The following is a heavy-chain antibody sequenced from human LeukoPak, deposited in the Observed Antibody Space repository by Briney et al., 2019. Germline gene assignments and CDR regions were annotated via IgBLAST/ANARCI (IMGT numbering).Heavy chain of an antibody. CDR1: GGSISSGSHY. CDR2: IYASGST. V-gene: IGHV4-61*02. Sequence: SEALSLTCTVSGGSISSGSHYWSWIRQPAGKGLEWIGRIYASGSTNYNPSLNSRVTISVDTSKNQFSLRLSSVTAADTAVYYCAREVGYYGPGGWFDPWGQGTLVTVSS. CDR3: AREVGYYGPGGWFDP. D-gene: IGHD3-10*01. J-gene: IGHJ5*02.